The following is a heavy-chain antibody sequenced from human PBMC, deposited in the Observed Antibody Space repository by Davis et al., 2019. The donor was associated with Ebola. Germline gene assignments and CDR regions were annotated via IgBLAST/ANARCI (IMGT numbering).Heavy chain of an antibody. D-gene: IGHD2-15*01. V-gene: IGHV4-39*01. CDR1: GGSISSSSYY. CDR2: IYYSGST. Sequence: GSLRLSCTVSGGSISSSSYYWGWIRQPPGKGLEWIGSIYYSGSTYYNPSLKSRVTISVDTSKNQFSLKLSSVTAADTAVYYCARPGSGGSFDPWGQGTLVTVSS. CDR3: ARPGSGGSFDP. J-gene: IGHJ5*02.